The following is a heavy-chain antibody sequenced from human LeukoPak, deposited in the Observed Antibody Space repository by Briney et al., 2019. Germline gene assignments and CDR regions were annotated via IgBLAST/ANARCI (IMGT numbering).Heavy chain of an antibody. J-gene: IGHJ4*02. CDR1: GGSISNYY. Sequence: SETLSLTCTVSGGSISNYYWSWIRQPAGKGLEWIGRIYTSGSANYNPSLKSQVTMSVDTSKNQFSLKLSSVTAADTAVYYCARDPPNPGYIYAYNYWGQGTLVTVSS. CDR2: IYTSGSA. CDR3: ARDPPNPGYIYAYNY. V-gene: IGHV4-4*07. D-gene: IGHD5-18*01.